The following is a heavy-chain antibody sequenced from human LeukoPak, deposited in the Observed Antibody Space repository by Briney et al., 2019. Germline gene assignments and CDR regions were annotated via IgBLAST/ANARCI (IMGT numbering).Heavy chain of an antibody. CDR3: AGGSGSYLGY. CDR2: IYTSGST. D-gene: IGHD1-26*01. Sequence: SQTLSLTCTVSGGSISSGSYYWSWIRQPAGKGLEWIGRIYTSGSTNYNPSLKSRVTISVDTSKNQFSLKLGSVTAADTAVYYCAGGSGSYLGYWGQGTLVTVSS. J-gene: IGHJ4*02. CDR1: GGSISSGSYY. V-gene: IGHV4-61*02.